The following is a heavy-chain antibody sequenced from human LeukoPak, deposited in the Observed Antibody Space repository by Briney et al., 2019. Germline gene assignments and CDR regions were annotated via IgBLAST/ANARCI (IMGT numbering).Heavy chain of an antibody. D-gene: IGHD1-1*01. CDR1: GFTFSSYG. CDR3: ARVKLGGNDYYFDY. Sequence: GGSLRLSCAASGFTFSSYGMNWVRQAPGKGLEWVSYISSNSSTIYYADSVKGRFTISRDNAKNSLYLQMNSLRAEDTAVYYCARVKLGGNDYYFDYWGQGTLVTVSS. J-gene: IGHJ4*02. CDR2: ISSNSSTI. V-gene: IGHV3-48*01.